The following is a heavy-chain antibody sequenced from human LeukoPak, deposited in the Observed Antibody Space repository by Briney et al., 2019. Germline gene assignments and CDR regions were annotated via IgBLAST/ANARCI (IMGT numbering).Heavy chain of an antibody. CDR1: GGTFSSYA. CDR3: ASSVDPQLYSSSSVWFDP. Sequence: GASVKVSCKASGGTFSSYAISWVRQAPGQGLEWMGGIIPIFGTANYAQKFQGRVTITTDESTSTAYMELSSLRSEDTAVYYCASSVDPQLYSSSSVWFDPWGQGTLATVSS. D-gene: IGHD6-6*01. J-gene: IGHJ5*02. CDR2: IIPIFGTA. V-gene: IGHV1-69*05.